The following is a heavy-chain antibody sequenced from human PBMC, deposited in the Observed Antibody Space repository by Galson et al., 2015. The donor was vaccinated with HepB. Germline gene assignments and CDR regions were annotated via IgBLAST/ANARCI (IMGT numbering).Heavy chain of an antibody. D-gene: IGHD3-16*01. V-gene: IGHV1-3*01. CDR1: GYTFTSYA. Sequence: SVKVSCKASGYTFTSYAMHWVRQAPGQRLEWMGWINAGNGNTKYSQKFQGRVTITRDTSASTAYMELSSLRSEDTAVYYCARGAKFGYYYYYMDVWGKGTTVTVSS. CDR3: ARGAKFGYYYYYMDV. CDR2: INAGNGNT. J-gene: IGHJ6*03.